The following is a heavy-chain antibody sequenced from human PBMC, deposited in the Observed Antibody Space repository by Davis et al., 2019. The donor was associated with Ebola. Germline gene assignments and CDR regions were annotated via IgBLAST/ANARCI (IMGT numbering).Heavy chain of an antibody. CDR2: IYYSGST. Sequence: SETLSLTCAVSGGSISSGGYSWSWIRQPPGKGLEWIGYIYYSGSTNYNPSLKSRVTISVDTSKNQFSLKLSSVTAADTAVYYCARSNWNDHYYYYGMDVWGQGTTVTVSS. J-gene: IGHJ6*02. V-gene: IGHV4-61*08. CDR1: GGSISSGGYS. D-gene: IGHD1-20*01. CDR3: ARSNWNDHYYYYGMDV.